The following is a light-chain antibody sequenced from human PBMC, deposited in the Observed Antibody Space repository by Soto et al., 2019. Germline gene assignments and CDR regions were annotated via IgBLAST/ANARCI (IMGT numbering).Light chain of an antibody. CDR2: WAS. J-gene: IGKJ1*01. Sequence: DIVMTQSPDSLAVSLGERATINCKSSQSVLYSSNNKNYLAWYQQKPGQPPKLLIYWASIRESGVPERFSGSGSGTDFTLTISSLQAEDVAVYYCQQSYTTPLTFGQGTKVDIK. CDR3: QQSYTTPLT. V-gene: IGKV4-1*01. CDR1: QSVLYSSNNKNY.